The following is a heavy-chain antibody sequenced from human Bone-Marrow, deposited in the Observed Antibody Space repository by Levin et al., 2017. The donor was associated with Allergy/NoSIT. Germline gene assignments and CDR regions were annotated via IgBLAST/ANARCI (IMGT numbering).Heavy chain of an antibody. CDR2: IKSKTDGGTT. J-gene: IGHJ4*02. CDR3: TTPLNYYDSSGYYYVDTPSG. CDR1: GFTFSNAW. V-gene: IGHV3-15*01. D-gene: IGHD3-22*01. Sequence: ETLSLTCAASGFTFSNAWMSWVRQAPGKGLEWVGRIKSKTDGGTTDYAAPVKGRFTISRDDSKNTLYLQMNSLKTEDTAVYYCTTPLNYYDSSGYYYVDTPSGWGQGTLVTVSS.